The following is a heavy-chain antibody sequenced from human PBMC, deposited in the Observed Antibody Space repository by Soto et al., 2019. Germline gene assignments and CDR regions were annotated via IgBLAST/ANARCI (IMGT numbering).Heavy chain of an antibody. J-gene: IGHJ6*02. Sequence: QVQLVQSGAEVKKPGSSVKVSCKASGGTFSSYAISWVRQAPGQGREWMGGIIPIFGIANYAQKLQVRVTITADEATGTAYGELGSRGYEDTVLYYCACVAIIAARPPRYCGIDFWGQGTTVHGSS. D-gene: IGHD6-6*01. CDR2: IIPIFGIA. CDR1: GGTFSSYA. V-gene: IGHV1-69*01. CDR3: ACVAIIAARPPRYCGIDF.